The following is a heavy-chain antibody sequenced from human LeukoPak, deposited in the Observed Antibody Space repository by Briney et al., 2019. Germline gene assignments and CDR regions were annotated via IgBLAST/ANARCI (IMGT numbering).Heavy chain of an antibody. Sequence: GGSLGLSCAASGFTVSSKYMSWVRQAPGKGLEWVSVINSGGDTYYADSVKGRFTISRDNSKNTLYLQMNSLRGEDTAVYYCARGGTYYYDSSGYYDWGQGTLVTVSS. D-gene: IGHD3-22*01. V-gene: IGHV3-66*01. CDR2: INSGGDT. CDR3: ARGGTYYYDSSGYYD. CDR1: GFTVSSKY. J-gene: IGHJ4*02.